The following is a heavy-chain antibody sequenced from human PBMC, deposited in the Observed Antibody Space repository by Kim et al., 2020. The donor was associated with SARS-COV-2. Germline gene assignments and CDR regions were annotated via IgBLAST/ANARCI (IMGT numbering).Heavy chain of an antibody. Sequence: SQTLSLTCAIAGDSVSSNSAAWNWIRQSPSRGLEWLGRTYYRSKWYNDYAVSVKSRITINPDTSKNQFSLQLNSVTPEDTAVYYCARDADCTNGVCPFDYWGPGSLVTVSS. CDR2: TYYRSKWYN. D-gene: IGHD2-8*01. V-gene: IGHV6-1*01. J-gene: IGHJ4*02. CDR1: GDSVSSNSAA. CDR3: ARDADCTNGVCPFDY.